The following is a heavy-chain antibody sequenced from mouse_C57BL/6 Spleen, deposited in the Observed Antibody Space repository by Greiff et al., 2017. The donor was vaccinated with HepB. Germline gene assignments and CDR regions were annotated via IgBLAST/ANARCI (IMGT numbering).Heavy chain of an antibody. D-gene: IGHD3-2*02. CDR2: INYDGSST. J-gene: IGHJ3*01. CDR3: ALDSSGPFAY. CDR1: GFTFSDYY. V-gene: IGHV5-16*01. Sequence: EVKLMESEGGLVQPGSSMKLSCTASGFTFSDYYMAWVRQVPEKGLEWVANINYDGSSTYYLDSLKSRFIISRDNAKNILYLQMSSLKSEDTATYYCALDSSGPFAYWGQGTLVTVSA.